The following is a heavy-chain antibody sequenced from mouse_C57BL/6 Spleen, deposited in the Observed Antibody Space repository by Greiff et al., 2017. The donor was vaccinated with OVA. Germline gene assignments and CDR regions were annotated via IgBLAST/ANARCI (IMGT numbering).Heavy chain of an antibody. CDR3: AREDYLWYFDV. J-gene: IGHJ1*03. D-gene: IGHD2-4*01. CDR1: GYSITSGYY. CDR2: ISYNGSN. V-gene: IGHV3-6*01. Sequence: EVQRVESGPGLVKPSQSLSLSCSVTGYSITSGYYWNWIRQFPGNKLEWMGYISYNGSNNYNPSLKNRISITRDTSKNQFFLKLNSVTTEDTATYYCAREDYLWYFDVWGTGTTVTVSS.